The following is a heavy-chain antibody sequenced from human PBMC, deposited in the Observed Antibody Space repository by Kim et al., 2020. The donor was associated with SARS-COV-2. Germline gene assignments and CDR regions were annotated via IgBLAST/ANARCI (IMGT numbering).Heavy chain of an antibody. Sequence: GGSLRLSCAASGFTFSSYAMHWVRQAPGKGLEWVAVISYDGSNKYYADSVKGRFTISRDNSKNTLYLQMNSLRAEDTAVYYCAREPTVTTWYWFDPWGQGTLVTVSS. V-gene: IGHV3-30*04. CDR2: ISYDGSNK. J-gene: IGHJ5*02. D-gene: IGHD4-17*01. CDR3: AREPTVTTWYWFDP. CDR1: GFTFSSYA.